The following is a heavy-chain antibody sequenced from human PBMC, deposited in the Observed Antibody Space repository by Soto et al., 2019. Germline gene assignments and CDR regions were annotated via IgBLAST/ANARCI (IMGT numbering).Heavy chain of an antibody. CDR3: ASHSAAGAY. CDR1: GSTFSIYS. J-gene: IGHJ4*02. D-gene: IGHD6-13*01. V-gene: IGHV3-48*02. CDR2: IISSSTI. Sequence: GALRLSCAASGSTFSIYSMNCVRQAPGKVLDLVSYIISSSTIYYXXSLKGRFXXSRDNSKNLLXLQMNXLRDEDTGVYYCASHSAAGAYWRQGT.